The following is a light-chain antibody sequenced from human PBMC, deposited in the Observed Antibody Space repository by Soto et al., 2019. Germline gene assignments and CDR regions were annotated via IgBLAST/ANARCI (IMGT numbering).Light chain of an antibody. CDR1: SSYIGAGYD. V-gene: IGLV1-40*01. CDR3: QSYDSSLSGSV. Sequence: QSVLTQPPSVSGAPGQRVTISCTGTSSYIGAGYDVHWYQQLPGTAPKLLIYGNSNRPSGVPDRFSGSKSGTSVSLAITGLQAEDEADYYYQSYDSSLSGSVFGGGTKLTVL. CDR2: GNS. J-gene: IGLJ3*02.